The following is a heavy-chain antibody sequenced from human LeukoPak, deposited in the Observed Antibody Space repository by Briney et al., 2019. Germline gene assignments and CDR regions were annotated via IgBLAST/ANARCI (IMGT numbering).Heavy chain of an antibody. CDR2: MNPNSGNT. CDR1: GGTFSSYA. CDR3: ARGHPPSSWYDY. Sequence: ASVKVSCKASGGTFSSYAISWVRQATGQGLEWMGWMNPNSGNTGYAQKFQGRVTITRNTSISTAYMELSSLRSEDTAVYYCARGHPPSSWYDYWGQGTLVTVSS. J-gene: IGHJ4*02. V-gene: IGHV1-8*03. D-gene: IGHD6-13*01.